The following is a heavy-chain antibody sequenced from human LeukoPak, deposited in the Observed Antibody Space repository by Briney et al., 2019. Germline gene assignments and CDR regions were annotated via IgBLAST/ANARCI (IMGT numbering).Heavy chain of an antibody. CDR3: ARVAAAGYIDAFDI. J-gene: IGHJ3*02. CDR1: GDTLTGYY. CDR2: INPNSGGT. D-gene: IGHD6-13*01. V-gene: IGHV1-2*02. Sequence: ASLKVSCKASGDTLTGYYMHWVRQAPGQGLEWMGWINPNSGGTNYAQKFQGSVTMTRDKSISTAYMELSRLRADDTAVYYCARVAAAGYIDAFDIWGQGTMVTVSS.